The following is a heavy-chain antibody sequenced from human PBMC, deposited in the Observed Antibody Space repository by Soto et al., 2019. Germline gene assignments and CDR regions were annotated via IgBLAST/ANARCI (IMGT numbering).Heavy chain of an antibody. D-gene: IGHD6-19*01. CDR2: ISSSGSTI. CDR3: ARAISSGWFDY. V-gene: IGHV3-48*03. CDR1: GFTFSSYE. J-gene: IGHJ4*02. Sequence: EVQLVESGGGLVQPGGSLRLSCAASGFTFSSYEMNWVRQAPGKGLEWVSYISSSGSTIYYADSVKGRFTISRDNAKNSLYPQMNSLRAEDTAVYYCARAISSGWFDYWGQGTLVTVSS.